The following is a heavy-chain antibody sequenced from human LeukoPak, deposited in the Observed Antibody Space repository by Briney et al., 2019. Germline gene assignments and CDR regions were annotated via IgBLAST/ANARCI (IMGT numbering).Heavy chain of an antibody. J-gene: IGHJ6*02. Sequence: GGSLRLSCVASGLTFSSYSMSWVRQAPGKGLEWISGISGSGQTTWYADSVKGRFTISRDNSKDTVYLQMSSLSAGDTALYYCAKGKDAMAVWGRGTKVIVSS. CDR3: AKGKDAMAV. D-gene: IGHD4-23*01. CDR2: ISGSGQTT. CDR1: GLTFSSYS. V-gene: IGHV3-23*01.